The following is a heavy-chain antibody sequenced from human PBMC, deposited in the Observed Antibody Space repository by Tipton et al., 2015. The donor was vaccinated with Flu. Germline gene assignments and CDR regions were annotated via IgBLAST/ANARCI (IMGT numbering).Heavy chain of an antibody. J-gene: IGHJ4*02. D-gene: IGHD2-21*02. Sequence: TLSLTCAVSGGSISSGGYSWSWIRQPPGKGLEWIGYIYHSGSTYYNPSLKSRVTISVDRSKNQFSLKLSSVTAADTAVYYCARANCGGDCYFFDYWGQGTLVTVSS. CDR3: ARANCGGDCYFFDY. CDR2: IYHSGST. V-gene: IGHV4-30-2*01. CDR1: GGSISSGGYS.